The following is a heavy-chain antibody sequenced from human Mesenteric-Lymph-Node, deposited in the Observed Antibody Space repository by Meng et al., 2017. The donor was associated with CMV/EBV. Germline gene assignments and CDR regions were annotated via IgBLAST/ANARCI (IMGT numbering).Heavy chain of an antibody. CDR1: ISSTSYY. CDR2: IYYSGST. Sequence: ISSTSYYWGWIRQPPGQGLEWIGTIYYSGSTYSNPSLKSRVTISVDTSKNQFSLRLSSVTAADTAVYYCARSLVKGVSVRPGGWFDPWGQGTLVTVSS. J-gene: IGHJ5*02. V-gene: IGHV4-39*07. D-gene: IGHD6-6*01. CDR3: ARSLVKGVSVRPGGWFDP.